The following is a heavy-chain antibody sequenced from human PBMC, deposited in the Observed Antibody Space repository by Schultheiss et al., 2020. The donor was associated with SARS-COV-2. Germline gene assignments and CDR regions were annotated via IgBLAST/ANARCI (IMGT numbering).Heavy chain of an antibody. CDR3: AQVPTDYYYYGMDV. J-gene: IGHJ6*02. D-gene: IGHD1-26*01. CDR1: GGSFSGYY. CDR2: IYHSGGT. Sequence: SETLSLTCAVYGGSFSGYYWSWIRQHPGKGLEWIGYIYHSGGTRYHPSLKSRVTISLDTSKNQFSLKLTSVIAADTAVYYCAQVPTDYYYYGMDVWGQGTTVTVSS. V-gene: IGHV4-34*01.